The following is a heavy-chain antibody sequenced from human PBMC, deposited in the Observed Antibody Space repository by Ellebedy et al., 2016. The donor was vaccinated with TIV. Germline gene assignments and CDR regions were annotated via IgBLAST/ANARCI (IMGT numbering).Heavy chain of an antibody. CDR1: GITFSNTW. J-gene: IGHJ4*02. CDR3: VKGQQWPPSHFDH. V-gene: IGHV3-7*01. Sequence: GGSLRLXXAVSGITFSNTWMSWVRQAPGKGLEWVANIKQDGSEAYYVDSVKGRFTISRDNAKNLLYLQMSGLRGEDTAVYYCVKGQQWPPSHFDHWGQGILVTVSS. CDR2: IKQDGSEA. D-gene: IGHD2-2*01.